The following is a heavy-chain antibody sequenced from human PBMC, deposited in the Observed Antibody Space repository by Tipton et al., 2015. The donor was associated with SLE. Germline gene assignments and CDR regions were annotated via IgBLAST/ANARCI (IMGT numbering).Heavy chain of an antibody. J-gene: IGHJ4*02. D-gene: IGHD3-16*01. V-gene: IGHV4-59*11. CDR3: ARLDWNDYVWEY. Sequence: TLSLTCAVSGGSISSHYWSWIRQPPGKGLEWIGYIYYSGSTYYNPSLKSRVTISVDTSKNQFSLKLSSVTAADTAVYYCARLDWNDYVWEYWGQGTLVTVSS. CDR2: IYYSGST. CDR1: GGSISSHY.